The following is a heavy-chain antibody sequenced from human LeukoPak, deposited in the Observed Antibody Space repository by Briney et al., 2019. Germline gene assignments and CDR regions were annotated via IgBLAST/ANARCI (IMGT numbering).Heavy chain of an antibody. CDR3: ARGDYDILTGYWSY. CDR2: ISAHNGNT. Sequence: ASVKVSCKASGYTFTRFGISWLRQAPGQGLEWMGWISAHNGNTNYAQKLQGRVTMTTDTSTSTTYMELRSLRSDDTAVYYCARGDYDILTGYWSYWGQGTLVTVSS. J-gene: IGHJ4*02. CDR1: GYTFTRFG. V-gene: IGHV1-18*01. D-gene: IGHD3-9*01.